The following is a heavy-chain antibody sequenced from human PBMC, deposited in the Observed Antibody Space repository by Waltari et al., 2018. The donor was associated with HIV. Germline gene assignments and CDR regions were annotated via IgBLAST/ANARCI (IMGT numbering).Heavy chain of an antibody. CDR1: GFTFTTHA. CDR3: ARDVVHYDVSSGYPGYFRN. CDR2: IDAGTGNI. J-gene: IGHJ1*01. D-gene: IGHD3-3*01. V-gene: IGHV1-3*01. Sequence: QVQLVQSGAEVKQPGTHVQVSCKSLGFTFTTHAIHWFRQAPGAGLEWRRWIDAGTGNIGYSQKFQDRITITRDTSATTAYIELSNLRTEDTAVYFWARDVVHYDVSSGYPGYFRNWGQGTLVTVSS.